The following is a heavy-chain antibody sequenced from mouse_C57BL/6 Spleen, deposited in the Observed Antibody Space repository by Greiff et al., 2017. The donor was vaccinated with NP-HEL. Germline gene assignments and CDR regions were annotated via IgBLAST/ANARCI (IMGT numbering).Heavy chain of an antibody. Sequence: VQLQQSGPGLVKPSQSLSLTCSVTGYSITSGYYWNWIRQFPGNKLEWMGYISYDGSNNYNPSLKNRISITRDTSKNQFFLKLNSVTTEDTATYYCARAFYYSNYPWYFDVWGTGTTVTVSS. CDR2: ISYDGSN. V-gene: IGHV3-6*01. D-gene: IGHD2-5*01. CDR1: GYSITSGYY. J-gene: IGHJ1*03. CDR3: ARAFYYSNYPWYFDV.